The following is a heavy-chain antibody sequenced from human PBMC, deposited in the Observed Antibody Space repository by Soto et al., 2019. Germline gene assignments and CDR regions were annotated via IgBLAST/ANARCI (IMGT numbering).Heavy chain of an antibody. CDR3: SRGEPGETPPFDH. CDR1: GYIYTSYY. V-gene: IGHV1-46*03. D-gene: IGHD4-17*01. J-gene: IGHJ4*02. CDR2: INPFYVCR. Sequence: ASVKGSRQASGYIYTSYYIHWVRQAPGQGLEWMGWINPFYVCRMFAQRFQGRVTMNRDRSTSRVDMEVSSMRSEDTAVYYCSRGEPGETPPFDHWGQGTVVPDSS.